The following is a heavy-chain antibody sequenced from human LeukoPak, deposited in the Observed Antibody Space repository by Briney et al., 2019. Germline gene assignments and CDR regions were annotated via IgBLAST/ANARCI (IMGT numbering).Heavy chain of an antibody. V-gene: IGHV1-8*03. Sequence: GASVKVSCKASGYTFTSYDINWVRQATGQGLEWMGWMNPNSGNTGYAQKFQGRVTITRNTSISTAYMELSSLRSEDTAVYYCARDHYGGSHDAFDIWGQGTMVTVSS. D-gene: IGHD4-23*01. J-gene: IGHJ3*02. CDR3: ARDHYGGSHDAFDI. CDR2: MNPNSGNT. CDR1: GYTFTSYD.